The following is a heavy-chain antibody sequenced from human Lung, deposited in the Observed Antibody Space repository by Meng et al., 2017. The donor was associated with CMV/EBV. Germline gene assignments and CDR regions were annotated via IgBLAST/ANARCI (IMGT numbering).Heavy chain of an antibody. CDR2: ISSSRSYI. CDR1: GFTFNTYT. J-gene: IGHJ3*02. V-gene: IGHV3-21*01. Sequence: GESXKISXAASGFTFNTYTMHWVRQAPGKGLEWVSSISSSRSYIYYADSVKGRFTISRDNAKNSLFLRLSSLRAEDTAVYYCARERLYQPLWGDARDMWGQGTXVTVSS. CDR3: ARERLYQPLWGDARDM. D-gene: IGHD2-2*01.